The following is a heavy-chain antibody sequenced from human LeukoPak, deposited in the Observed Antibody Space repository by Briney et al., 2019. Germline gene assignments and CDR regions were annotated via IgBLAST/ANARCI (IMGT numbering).Heavy chain of an antibody. CDR3: ARDSRTTIFGVVSWWFDP. V-gene: IGHV4-59*01. J-gene: IGHJ5*02. D-gene: IGHD3-3*01. Sequence: SEXXSLTCTVSGGSISSYYWSWIRQPPGKGLEWIGYIYYSGSTNYNPSPTSRGNISVETSKNKFSLKLSSVTAADTAVYYCARDSRTTIFGVVSWWFDPWGQGTLVTVSS. CDR1: GGSISSYY. CDR2: IYYSGST.